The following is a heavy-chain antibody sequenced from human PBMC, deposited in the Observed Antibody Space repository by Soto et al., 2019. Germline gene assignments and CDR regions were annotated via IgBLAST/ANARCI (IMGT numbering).Heavy chain of an antibody. CDR2: IYYSGST. Sequence: SETLSLTCTVSGCSISNSNYYWGWIRQPPGKGLEWIGSIYYSGSTYYNPSLKSRVTISVDTSKNQFSLKLSSVTAADTAVYYCARHGTGGYYYYYYMDVWGKGTTVT. J-gene: IGHJ6*03. CDR3: ARHGTGGYYYYYYMDV. D-gene: IGHD1-1*01. CDR1: GCSISNSNYY. V-gene: IGHV4-39*01.